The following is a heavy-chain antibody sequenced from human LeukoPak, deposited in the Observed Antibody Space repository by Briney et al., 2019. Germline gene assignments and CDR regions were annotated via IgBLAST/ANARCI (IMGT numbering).Heavy chain of an antibody. CDR3: ATVYYDYVWGSYRFDY. D-gene: IGHD3-16*02. CDR2: IYYSGST. Sequence: SETPSLTCTVSGGSISSSSYYWGWIRQPPGKGLEWIGSIYYSGSTYYNPSLKSRVTISVDTSKNQFSLKLSSVTAADTAVYYCATVYYDYVWGSYRFDYWGQGTLVTVSS. V-gene: IGHV4-39*05. CDR1: GGSISSSSYY. J-gene: IGHJ4*02.